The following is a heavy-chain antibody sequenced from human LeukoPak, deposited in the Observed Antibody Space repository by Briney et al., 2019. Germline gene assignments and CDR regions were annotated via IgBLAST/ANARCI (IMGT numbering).Heavy chain of an antibody. D-gene: IGHD2-15*01. CDR3: ASPEGGVVVAATYYYGMDV. Sequence: ASVKVSCKASGGTFSSYAISWVRQAPGQGLEWMGRIIPILGIANYAQRFQGRVTITADKSTSTAYMELSSLRSEDTAVYYCASPEGGVVVAATYYYGMDVWGQGTTVTVSS. CDR1: GGTFSSYA. V-gene: IGHV1-69*04. CDR2: IIPILGIA. J-gene: IGHJ6*02.